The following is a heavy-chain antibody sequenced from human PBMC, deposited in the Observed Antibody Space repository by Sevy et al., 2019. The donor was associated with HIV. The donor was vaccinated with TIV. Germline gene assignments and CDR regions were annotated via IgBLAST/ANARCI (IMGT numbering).Heavy chain of an antibody. D-gene: IGHD3-22*01. Sequence: GSLRLSCAASGFTVSSNYMSWVRQAPGKGLEWVSVIYSGGSTYYADSVKGRFTISRDNSKNTPYLQMNSLRAEDAAVYYCASDYYDCSCYCSSRAFDVWGQGTMFTVSS. CDR3: ASDYYDCSCYCSSRAFDV. CDR2: IYSGGST. V-gene: IGHV3-53*01. CDR1: GFTVSSNY. J-gene: IGHJ3*01.